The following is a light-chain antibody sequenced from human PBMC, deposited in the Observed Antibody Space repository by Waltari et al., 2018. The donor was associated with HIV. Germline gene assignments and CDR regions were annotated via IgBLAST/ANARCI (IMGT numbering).Light chain of an antibody. CDR2: GAS. CDR3: QHYNNWPPWT. Sequence: EIVMTQSPATLSVSPGERATLSCRASQSVNSNLAWYQQKPGQPPRLLIYGASTRATGIPARFIGSGSGTEFTLTISILQSEDFAVYYCQHYNNWPPWTFGQGTKVEIK. J-gene: IGKJ1*01. CDR1: QSVNSN. V-gene: IGKV3-15*01.